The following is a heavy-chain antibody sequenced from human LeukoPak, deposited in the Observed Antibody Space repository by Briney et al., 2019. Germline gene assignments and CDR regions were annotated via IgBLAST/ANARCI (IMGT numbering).Heavy chain of an antibody. CDR1: GGSISSYY. CDR2: IYYSGST. CDR3: ARGYSSGWYDY. J-gene: IGHJ4*02. D-gene: IGHD6-19*01. V-gene: IGHV4-59*01. Sequence: SETLSLTCTVSGGSISSYYWSWIRQPPGKGLEWIGYIYYSGSTNYNPSLKSRVTISVDTSKNLFSLKLSSVTAADTAVYYCARGYSSGWYDYWGQGTLVTVSS.